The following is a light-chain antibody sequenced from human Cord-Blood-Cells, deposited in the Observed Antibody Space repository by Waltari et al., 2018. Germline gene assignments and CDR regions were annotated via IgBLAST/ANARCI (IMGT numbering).Light chain of an antibody. CDR2: AAS. Sequence: DIQMTQSPSSLSASVGDRVTITCRASQSISSYLNWYQQKPGKAPKLLIYAASSLQSGVPSRVSGSGSGTDCTRTISSLQPEDFATYYCQQSYSTPWTFGQGTKVEIK. J-gene: IGKJ1*01. V-gene: IGKV1-39*01. CDR1: QSISSY. CDR3: QQSYSTPWT.